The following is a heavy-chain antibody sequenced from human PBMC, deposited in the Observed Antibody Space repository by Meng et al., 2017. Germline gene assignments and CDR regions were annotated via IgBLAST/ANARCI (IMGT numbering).Heavy chain of an antibody. CDR2: ISSSSSYI. Sequence: GESLKISCAASGFTFSSYSMNWVRQAPGKGLEWVSSISSSSSYIYYADSVKGRFTISRDNAKNSLYLQMNSLRAEDTAVYYCARDLCSSTSCYYYYYGMDVWGQGTTVTRLL. D-gene: IGHD2-2*01. CDR3: ARDLCSSTSCYYYYYGMDV. J-gene: IGHJ6*02. CDR1: GFTFSSYS. V-gene: IGHV3-21*01.